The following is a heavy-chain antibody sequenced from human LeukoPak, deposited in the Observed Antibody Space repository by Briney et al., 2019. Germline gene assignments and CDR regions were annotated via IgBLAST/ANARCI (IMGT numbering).Heavy chain of an antibody. CDR1: GFTFSSYW. V-gene: IGHV3-74*01. J-gene: IGHJ4*02. D-gene: IGHD1-14*01. CDR2: INPGGSSI. CDR3: ARSNQADDY. Sequence: PGGSLRLSCAASGFTFSSYWMHWLRQVPEKGRVWVARINPGGSSITYADSVKGRFTISRDNAKNTLYLQMDSLRAEDTGVYYCARSNQADDYWGQGTLVTVSS.